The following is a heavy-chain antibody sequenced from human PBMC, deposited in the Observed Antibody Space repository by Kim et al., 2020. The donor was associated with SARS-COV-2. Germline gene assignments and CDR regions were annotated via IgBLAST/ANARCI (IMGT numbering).Heavy chain of an antibody. Sequence: GGSLRLSCAASGFTFDDYAMHWVRQAPGKGLEWVSLISGDGGSTYYADSVKGRFTISRDNSKNSLYLQMNSLRTEDTALYYCAKGYSSGWLNWFDPWGQGTLVTVSS. CDR2: ISGDGGST. D-gene: IGHD6-19*01. CDR1: GFTFDDYA. CDR3: AKGYSSGWLNWFDP. J-gene: IGHJ5*02. V-gene: IGHV3-43*02.